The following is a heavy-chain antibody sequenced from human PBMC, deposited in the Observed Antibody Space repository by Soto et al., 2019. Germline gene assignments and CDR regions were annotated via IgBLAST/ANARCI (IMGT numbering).Heavy chain of an antibody. CDR2: ISGSGGST. D-gene: IGHD6-6*01. CDR1: GFTFSSYA. CDR3: AKDRDSSSSPYYYYGMDV. V-gene: IGHV3-23*01. Sequence: GGSLRLSCAASGFTFSSYAMSWVRQAPGKGLEWVSAISGSGGSTYYADSVKGRFTISRDNSKNTLYLQMNSLRAEDTAVYYCAKDRDSSSSPYYYYGMDVWGQGTTVTVSS. J-gene: IGHJ6*02.